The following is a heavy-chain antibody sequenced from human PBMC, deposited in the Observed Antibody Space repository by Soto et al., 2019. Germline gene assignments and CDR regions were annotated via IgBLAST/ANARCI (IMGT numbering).Heavy chain of an antibody. V-gene: IGHV3-66*01. CDR3: ASDWYNWNYGAFDI. Sequence: GGSLRLSCAASGFTVSSNYMSWVRQAPGKGLEWVSVIYSGGSTYYADSVKGRFTISRHNSKNTLYLQMNSLRAEDTAVYYCASDWYNWNYGAFDIWGQGTMVTVSS. J-gene: IGHJ3*02. CDR2: IYSGGST. CDR1: GFTVSSNY. D-gene: IGHD1-7*01.